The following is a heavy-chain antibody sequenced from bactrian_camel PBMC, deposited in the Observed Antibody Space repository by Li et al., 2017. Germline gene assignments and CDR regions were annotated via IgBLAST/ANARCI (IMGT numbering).Heavy chain of an antibody. D-gene: IGHD3*01. Sequence: QLVESGGGSVQAGGSLQLACVASGRTYCMGWFRSAPGKEREGVVGVYLRDGSTYCTESVKGRFTASHDNAKNTLYLQMNSLKPEDTAIYYCAAAKGLPDLLRGGYLSARSYNYWGRGTQVTVS. V-gene: IGHV3S63*01. J-gene: IGHJ4*01. CDR2: VYLRDGST. CDR3: AAAKGLPDLLRGGYLSARSYNY. CDR1: GRTYC.